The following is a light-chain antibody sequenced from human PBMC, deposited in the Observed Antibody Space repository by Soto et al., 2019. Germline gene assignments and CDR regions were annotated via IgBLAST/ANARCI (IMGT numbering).Light chain of an antibody. J-gene: IGLJ1*01. Sequence: QSVLTQPASVSXSPGQSITISCTGTRSFVCCYNYVSWYQQHPGKAPKLMIYDVSNRPSGVSNRFSGSKSGNTASLTISGLQAEDEADYYCSSYTSSSTDVFGTGTKVTVL. CDR3: SSYTSSSTDV. CDR2: DVS. V-gene: IGLV2-14*01. CDR1: RSFVCCYNY.